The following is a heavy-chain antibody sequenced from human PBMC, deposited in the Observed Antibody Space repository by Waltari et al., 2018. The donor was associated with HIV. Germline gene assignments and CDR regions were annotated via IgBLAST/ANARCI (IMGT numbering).Heavy chain of an antibody. CDR3: ARAQGMTMTVEVAFDI. CDR1: GYRFTGYW. D-gene: IGHD3-22*01. CDR2: IDPSDSYI. J-gene: IGHJ3*02. V-gene: IGHV5-10-1*01. Sequence: EVQLVQSGAEVKKPGESLRISCKGFGYRFTGYWISWVRQMPGKGLEWMGEIDPSDSYINYSPSFQGHVTISADKSINTAYLQWSSLKASDSAMYYCARAQGMTMTVEVAFDIWGQGTMVTVSP.